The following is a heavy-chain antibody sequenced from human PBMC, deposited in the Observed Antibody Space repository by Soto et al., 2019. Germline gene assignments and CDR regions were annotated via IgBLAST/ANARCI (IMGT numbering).Heavy chain of an antibody. J-gene: IGHJ3*02. D-gene: IGHD3-22*01. CDR1: GYTFTSYG. V-gene: IGHV1-18*01. CDR2: ISAYNGNT. Sequence: ASVKVSCKASGYTFTSYGISWVRQAPGQGLEWMGWISAYNGNTNYAQELQGRVTITTDTSTSTAYMELRSLRSDDTAVYYCASAGYYDSSGHDPFAIWGQGTMDTGSS. CDR3: ASAGYYDSSGHDPFAI.